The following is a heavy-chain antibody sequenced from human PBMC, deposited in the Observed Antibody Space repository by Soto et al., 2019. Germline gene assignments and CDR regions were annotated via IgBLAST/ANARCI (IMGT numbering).Heavy chain of an antibody. CDR2: IYYSGST. V-gene: IGHV4-61*08. J-gene: IGHJ5*02. D-gene: IGHD2-2*02. Sequence: PSETLSLTCTVSGGSISSGDYYWSWIRQPPGKGLEWIGYIYYSGSTNYNPSLKSRVTMSVDTSKNQFSLKLSSVTAADTAVYYCARGVRVVVPAAIPWFDPWGQGTLVTVSS. CDR3: ARGVRVVVPAAIPWFDP. CDR1: GGSISSGDYY.